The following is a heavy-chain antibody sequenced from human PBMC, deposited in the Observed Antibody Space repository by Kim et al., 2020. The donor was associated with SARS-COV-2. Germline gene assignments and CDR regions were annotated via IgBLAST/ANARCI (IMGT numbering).Heavy chain of an antibody. V-gene: IGHV4-39*01. Sequence: SETLSLTCTVSGGSISSSSYYWGWIRQPPGKGLEWIGSIYYSGSTYYNPSLKSRVTISVDTSKNQFSLKLSSVTAADTAVYYCARRGENDFWSGYYFDYWGQGTLVTVSS. CDR2: IYYSGST. J-gene: IGHJ4*02. D-gene: IGHD3-3*01. CDR1: GGSISSSSYY. CDR3: ARRGENDFWSGYYFDY.